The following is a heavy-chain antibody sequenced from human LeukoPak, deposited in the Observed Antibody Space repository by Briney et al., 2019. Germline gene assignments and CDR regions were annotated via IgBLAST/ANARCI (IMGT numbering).Heavy chain of an antibody. CDR1: GGSFSGYY. CDR2: LSKSGNT. Sequence: SSETLSLTCAVYGGSFSGYYWSWIRQPPGKGLEWIGYLSKSGNTNYSPSLKSRVTIFGDTSKNQFFLKLSSVTAADTAVYYCARARYVNSFYAFDIWGQGTLVTVSS. V-gene: IGHV4-34*01. J-gene: IGHJ3*02. CDR3: ARARYVNSFYAFDI. D-gene: IGHD3-9*01.